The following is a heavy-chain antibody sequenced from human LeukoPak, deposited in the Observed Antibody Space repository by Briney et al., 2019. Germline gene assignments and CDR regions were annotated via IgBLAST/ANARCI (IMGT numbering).Heavy chain of an antibody. CDR1: GFTSSSYS. CDR3: ARALLDSEDIVVVPAAMGDY. Sequence: GGSLRLSCAASGFTSSSYSMNWVRQAPGKGLEWVSSISSSSSYIYYADSVKGRFTISRDNAKSSLYLQMNSLRAEDTAVYYCARALLDSEDIVVVPAAMGDYWGQGTLVTVSS. CDR2: ISSSSSYI. V-gene: IGHV3-21*01. J-gene: IGHJ4*02. D-gene: IGHD2-2*01.